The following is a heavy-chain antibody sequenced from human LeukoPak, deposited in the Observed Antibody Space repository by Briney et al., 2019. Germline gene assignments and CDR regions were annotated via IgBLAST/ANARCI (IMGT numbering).Heavy chain of an antibody. CDR1: GFTFSSYA. Sequence: GGSLRLSCAVAGFTFSSYAMSWVRQAPGKGLEWVSAISGSSGSTYYAGSVKGRFTISRDTSKSTLYLQLNSLRAEDTAIYYCAKGIDSTGYYPFDYWGQGTLVTVSS. CDR3: AKGIDSTGYYPFDY. J-gene: IGHJ4*02. D-gene: IGHD3-22*01. CDR2: ISGSSGST. V-gene: IGHV3-23*01.